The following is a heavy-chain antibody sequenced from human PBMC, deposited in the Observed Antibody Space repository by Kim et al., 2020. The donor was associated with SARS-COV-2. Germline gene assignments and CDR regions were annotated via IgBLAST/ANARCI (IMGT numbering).Heavy chain of an antibody. CDR3: ARTGDVTPTPIDY. V-gene: IGHV3-21*01. J-gene: IGHJ4*02. D-gene: IGHD4-4*01. Sequence: YADSVKGRFTISRDNAKNSLYLQMNSLRAEDTAVYYCARTGDVTPTPIDYWGQGTLVTVSS.